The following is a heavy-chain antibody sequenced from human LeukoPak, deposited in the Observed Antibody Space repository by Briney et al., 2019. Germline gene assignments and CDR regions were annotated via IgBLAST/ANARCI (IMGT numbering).Heavy chain of an antibody. D-gene: IGHD1-1*01. Sequence: QTGGSLRLSCVGSGFTFSEYYMNWVRQAPGKGLEWVANIKEDGSEKFIVDFVKGRFTISRDNAKNSLYLQMNSLRVEDTAVYYCARDLTPLIQLWPRSLDNNYGMDVWGQGTTVTVSS. CDR3: ARDLTPLIQLWPRSLDNNYGMDV. V-gene: IGHV3-7*01. J-gene: IGHJ6*02. CDR2: IKEDGSEK. CDR1: GFTFSEYY.